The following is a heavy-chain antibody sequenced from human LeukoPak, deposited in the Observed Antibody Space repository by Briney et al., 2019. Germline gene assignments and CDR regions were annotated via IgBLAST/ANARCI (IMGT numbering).Heavy chain of an antibody. J-gene: IGHJ4*02. V-gene: IGHV3-21*04. D-gene: IGHD6-13*01. CDR2: ITSASSYT. CDR1: GFTFSSYS. CDR3: AKDMGAAAALLPFDY. Sequence: GGSLRLSCAASGFTFSSYSMNWVRQAPGKGLEWVSSITSASSYTHYADSVKGRFTISRDNAKNSLYLQMNSLRAEDTALYYCAKDMGAAAALLPFDYWGQGTLVTVSS.